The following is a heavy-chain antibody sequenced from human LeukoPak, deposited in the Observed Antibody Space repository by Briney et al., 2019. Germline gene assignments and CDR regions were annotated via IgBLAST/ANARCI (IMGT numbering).Heavy chain of an antibody. CDR1: GGSISSYY. Sequence: SETLSLTCTVSGGSISSYYWSWIRQPPGKGLEWIGYSHYSGTTNYNPSLKSRVTISVDTSKNQFSLKLSSVTAADTAVYYCARVKKYSSSSGTNYFHMDVWGKGTTVTVSS. CDR2: SHYSGTT. D-gene: IGHD6-6*01. J-gene: IGHJ6*03. CDR3: ARVKKYSSSSGTNYFHMDV. V-gene: IGHV4-59*01.